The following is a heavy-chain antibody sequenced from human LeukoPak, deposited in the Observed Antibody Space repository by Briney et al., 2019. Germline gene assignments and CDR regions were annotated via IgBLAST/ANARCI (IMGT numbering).Heavy chain of an antibody. CDR3: AKGSRALSFDI. Sequence: PGGSLRLSCAASGFTFSSYSMNWVRQAPGKGLEWVSSISSSSSYIYYADSVKGRFTISRDNSKNTLYLQMNSLRAEDTAVYYCAKGSRALSFDIWGQGTMVTVSS. V-gene: IGHV3-21*04. J-gene: IGHJ3*02. CDR1: GFTFSSYS. CDR2: ISSSSSYI.